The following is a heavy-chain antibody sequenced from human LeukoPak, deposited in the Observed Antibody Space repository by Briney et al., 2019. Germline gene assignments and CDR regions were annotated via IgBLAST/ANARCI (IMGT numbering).Heavy chain of an antibody. CDR2: IYHRGST. CDR1: GGSINSYY. V-gene: IGHV4-59*08. Sequence: SETLSLTCTVSGGSINSYYWSWIRRPPGKGLEWIGYIYHRGSTNYNSSLKSRVSISVDTSKNQFYLKLTSVTAADTAVYYCARHPNLRFLEWLFRDWGQGTLVTVSS. J-gene: IGHJ4*02. D-gene: IGHD3-3*01. CDR3: ARHPNLRFLEWLFRD.